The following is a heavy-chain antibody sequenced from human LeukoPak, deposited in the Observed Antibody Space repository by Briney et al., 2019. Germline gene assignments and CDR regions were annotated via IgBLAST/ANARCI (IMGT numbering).Heavy chain of an antibody. CDR3: ARSPQYYYDSSGYYCEH. V-gene: IGHV3-21*01. CDR1: GFTFSSYS. J-gene: IGHJ4*02. Sequence: GGSLRLSCAASGFTFSSYSMNWVRQVPGKGLEWVSSISSSSSYIYYADSVKGRFTISRDNAKNSLYLQMNSLRAEDTAVYYCARSPQYYYDSSGYYCEHWGQGTLVTVSS. CDR2: ISSSSSYI. D-gene: IGHD3-22*01.